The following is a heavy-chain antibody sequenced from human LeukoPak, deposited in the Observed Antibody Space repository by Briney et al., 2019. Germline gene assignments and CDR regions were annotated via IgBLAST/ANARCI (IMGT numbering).Heavy chain of an antibody. D-gene: IGHD3-10*01. CDR1: GFTVSSNY. J-gene: IGHJ4*02. CDR2: IYSGGST. Sequence: QPGGSLRLSCAASGFTVSSNYMSWVRQAPGKGLEWVLVIYSGGSTYYADSVKGRFTISRDNSKNTLYLQMNSLRAEDTAVYHCGSFRALGHHYFDYWGQGTLVTVSS. CDR3: GSFRALGHHYFDY. V-gene: IGHV3-66*01.